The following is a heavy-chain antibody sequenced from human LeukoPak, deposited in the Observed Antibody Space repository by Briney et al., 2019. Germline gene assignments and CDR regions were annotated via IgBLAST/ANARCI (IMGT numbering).Heavy chain of an antibody. J-gene: IGHJ3*02. CDR2: IYYSGST. CDR1: GGSISSSSYY. Sequence: PSETLSLTCTVSGGSISSSSYYWGWIRQPPGKGLEWIGSIYYSGSTCYNPSLESRVTISVDTSKNQFSLKLSSVTAADTAVYYCARQPSEWELLLVAFDIWGQGTMVTVSS. V-gene: IGHV4-39*01. CDR3: ARQPSEWELLLVAFDI. D-gene: IGHD1-26*01.